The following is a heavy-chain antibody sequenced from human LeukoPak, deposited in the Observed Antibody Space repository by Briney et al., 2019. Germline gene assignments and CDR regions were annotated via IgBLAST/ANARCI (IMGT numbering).Heavy chain of an antibody. D-gene: IGHD3-16*01. Sequence: ASVKVSCKASGYTFTGYYMHWVRQAPGQGLEWMGIINPSGGSTSYAQKFQGRVTMTRDMSTSTVYMELSSLRSEDTAVYYCARDLGDYGDYDYWGQGTLVTVSS. CDR1: GYTFTGYY. J-gene: IGHJ4*02. V-gene: IGHV1-46*01. CDR3: ARDLGDYGDYDY. CDR2: INPSGGST.